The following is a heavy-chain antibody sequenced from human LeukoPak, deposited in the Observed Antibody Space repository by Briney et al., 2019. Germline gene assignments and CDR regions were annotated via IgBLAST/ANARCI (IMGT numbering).Heavy chain of an antibody. D-gene: IGHD2-15*01. CDR3: ARDVGWFRFDY. CDR1: GFTFSSSA. Sequence: PGGSLRLSCAASGFTFSSSAMSWVRQVPGKGLEWVSGISASGGSTYYADSVRGRFTISRDNSKNTLYVQMNSLRVEDTAVYYCARDVGWFRFDYWGHGTLVTASS. J-gene: IGHJ4*01. V-gene: IGHV3-23*01. CDR2: ISASGGST.